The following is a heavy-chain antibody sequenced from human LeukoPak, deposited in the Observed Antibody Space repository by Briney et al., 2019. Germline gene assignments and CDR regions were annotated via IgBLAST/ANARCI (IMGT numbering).Heavy chain of an antibody. Sequence: GASVKVSCKVSGYTLTELSMHWVRQAPRKGLEWMGGFDPEDGETIYAQKFQGGVTMTEDTSTDTAYMELSSLRSEDTAVYYCATVHRVVTNFDYWGQGTLVTVSS. CDR3: ATVHRVVTNFDY. V-gene: IGHV1-24*01. CDR2: FDPEDGET. CDR1: GYTLTELS. D-gene: IGHD3-22*01. J-gene: IGHJ4*02.